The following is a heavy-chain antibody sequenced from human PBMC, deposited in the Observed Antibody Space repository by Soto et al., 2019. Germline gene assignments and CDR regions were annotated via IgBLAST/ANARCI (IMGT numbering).Heavy chain of an antibody. V-gene: IGHV4-34*01. CDR2: INHSGST. J-gene: IGHJ4*02. CDR3: ARGKGPGSSENDY. D-gene: IGHD6-13*01. Sequence: QVQLQQWGAGLLKPSETLSLTCAVYGGSFSGYYWSWIRQPPGKGLEWIGEINHSGSTNYNPSLKSRVTISVDTSKNQFSRKLSPVTAADTAVYYCARGKGPGSSENDYWGQGTLVTVSS. CDR1: GGSFSGYY.